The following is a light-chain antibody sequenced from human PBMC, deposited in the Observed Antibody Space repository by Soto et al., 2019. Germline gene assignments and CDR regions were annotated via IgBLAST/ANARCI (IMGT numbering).Light chain of an antibody. CDR1: QGIRDD. CDR3: LQDYNYPWT. Sequence: AVQMTQSPSSLSASVGDRVTITCRASQGIRDDLGWYQQKPGKAPKLVIYSASSLQSGVPSRFSGSGSGTDFTLTISSLQPEDFATYYCLQDYNYPWTFGQGTKVDIK. V-gene: IGKV1-6*01. CDR2: SAS. J-gene: IGKJ1*01.